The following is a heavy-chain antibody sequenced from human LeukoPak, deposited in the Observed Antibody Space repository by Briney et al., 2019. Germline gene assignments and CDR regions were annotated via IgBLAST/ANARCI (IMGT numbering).Heavy chain of an antibody. CDR3: AKDLRGNGYYMDV. V-gene: IGHV3-23*01. CDR1: GFTFSSYA. D-gene: IGHD2-8*01. J-gene: IGHJ6*03. Sequence: GGSLRLSCAASGFTFSSYAMSWVRQAPGKGLEWVTAISGNGGSTYYADSVKGRFTISRDNSKNTLYLQMNSLRAEDTAVYYCAKDLRGNGYYMDVWGKGTTVTVSS. CDR2: ISGNGGST.